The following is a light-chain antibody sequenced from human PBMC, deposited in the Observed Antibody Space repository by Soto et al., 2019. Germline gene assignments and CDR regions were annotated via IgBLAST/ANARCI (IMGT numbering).Light chain of an antibody. Sequence: DIQMTQSPSTLSASVGARVTITCRASHSISISLSWYQQKPGKAPKVLIYEASNLQRGVPTSFSGGGFGTDFTRTISSVQPDDFASYYCQQYDSYWTFGQGTKVEIK. CDR3: QQYDSYWT. CDR2: EAS. V-gene: IGKV1-5*03. J-gene: IGKJ1*01. CDR1: HSISIS.